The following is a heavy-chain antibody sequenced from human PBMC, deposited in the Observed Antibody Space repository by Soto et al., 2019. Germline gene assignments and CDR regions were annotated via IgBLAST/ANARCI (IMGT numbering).Heavy chain of an antibody. V-gene: IGHV4-34*01. CDR3: ARGPSWDSSVYWFDY. Sequence: QAQLQQWGAGLLKTSETLSLTCAVYGGSFGGYYWSWIRQPPGKGLEWIWEINHSGSTNYNPSLKSRVTISVDTSKNQFSLKLSFVTAADTAVYYCARGPSWDSSVYWFDYWGKGTLDTVSS. D-gene: IGHD3-22*01. CDR1: GGSFGGYY. CDR2: INHSGST. J-gene: IGHJ4*02.